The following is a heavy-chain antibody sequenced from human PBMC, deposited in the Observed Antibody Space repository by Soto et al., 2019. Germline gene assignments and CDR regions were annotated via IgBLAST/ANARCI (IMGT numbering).Heavy chain of an antibody. J-gene: IGHJ5*02. CDR3: ARGHPLVWSGLEGLNWFDP. CDR1: GGSISSYY. CDR2: IYYSGST. Sequence: SETLSLTCTVSGGSISSYYWSWIRQPPGKGLEWIGYIYYSGSTNYNPSLKSRVTISVDTSKNQFSLKLSSVTAADTAVYYCARGHPLVWSGLEGLNWFDPWGQGTLVTVSS. V-gene: IGHV4-59*01. D-gene: IGHD3-3*01.